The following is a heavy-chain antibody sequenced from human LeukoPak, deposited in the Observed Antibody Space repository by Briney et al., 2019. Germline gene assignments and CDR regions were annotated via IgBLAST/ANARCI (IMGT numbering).Heavy chain of an antibody. CDR1: GGSISSYY. D-gene: IGHD3-16*01. J-gene: IGHJ3*02. CDR2: IYTSGTT. V-gene: IGHV4-4*07. CDR3: AKNLGEYTRSWGAFDI. Sequence: SETLSLTCTVSGGSISSYYWSWIRQPAGKGLEWLGHIYTSGTTNYNPSLKSRVTMSVDTSKNQFSLKLSSVTAADTAVYYCAKNLGEYTRSWGAFDIWGQGTMVTVSS.